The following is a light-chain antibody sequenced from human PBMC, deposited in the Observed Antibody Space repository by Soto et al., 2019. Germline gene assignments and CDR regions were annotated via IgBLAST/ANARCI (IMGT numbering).Light chain of an antibody. CDR1: QTVSHSSNNKKY. J-gene: IGKJ1*01. CDR2: WAS. CDR3: QQYYSAPWT. Sequence: DIVMTQSPVSLAVSLGERATINCKSSQTVSHSSNNKKYLAWYQQKPGQPPKLLIYWASTRYSGVPDRFSGSGSGTDFTLTISSLQAEDVAVYYCQQYYSAPWTFGQGTKVDI. V-gene: IGKV4-1*01.